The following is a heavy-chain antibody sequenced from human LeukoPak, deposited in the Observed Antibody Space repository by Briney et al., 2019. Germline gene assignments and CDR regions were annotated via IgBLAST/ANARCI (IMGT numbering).Heavy chain of an antibody. J-gene: IGHJ4*02. CDR2: SYYSGST. CDR1: GGSISTYY. CDR3: ARDRSGSYGAYFDY. Sequence: SETLSLTCTVSGGSISTYYGSWIRQPPGKGLEWIGYSYYSGSTNYNYNPPLKSRVTISVDTSKNQFSLKLSSVTAADTDLYYCARDRSGSYGAYFDYWGQGILVTVSS. V-gene: IGHV4-59*01. D-gene: IGHD1-26*01.